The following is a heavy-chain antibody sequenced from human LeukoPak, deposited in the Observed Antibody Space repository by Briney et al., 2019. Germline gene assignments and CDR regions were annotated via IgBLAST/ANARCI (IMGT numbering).Heavy chain of an antibody. D-gene: IGHD2-2*02. J-gene: IGHJ4*02. CDR1: GGTFSSYA. CDR3: ARTPGVPAAIRTLYYFDY. V-gene: IGHV1-69*05. Sequence: GSSVKVSCKASGGTFSSYAISWVRQAPGQGLEWMGGIIPIFGTANYAQKFQGRVTITTDESTSTAYMELSSLRSEDTAVYYCARTPGVPAAIRTLYYFDYWGQGTLVTVSS. CDR2: IIPIFGTA.